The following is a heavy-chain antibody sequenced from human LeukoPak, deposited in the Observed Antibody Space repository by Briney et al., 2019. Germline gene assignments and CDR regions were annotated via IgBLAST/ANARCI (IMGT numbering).Heavy chain of an antibody. CDR1: GFTFSDYW. CDR3: TTDTRFDP. CDR2: INSDGSTT. J-gene: IGHJ5*02. V-gene: IGHV3-74*01. Sequence: GGSLRLSCAASGFTFSDYWMHWVRQVPGKGLVWVSRINSDGSTTNYADSVKGRFTISRDNAQNTLYLQMNSLKTEDTAVYYCTTDTRFDPWGQGTLVTVSS.